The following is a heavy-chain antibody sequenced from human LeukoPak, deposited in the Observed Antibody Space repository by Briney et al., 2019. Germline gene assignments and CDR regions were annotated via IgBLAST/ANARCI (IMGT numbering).Heavy chain of an antibody. Sequence: TSETLSLTCTVSGGSISSYYWSWIRQPPGKGLDWIGYIYYSGSTNYNPSLKSRVTISVDTSKNPFSLKLSSVTAADTAVYYCARRDSSSCIDYWGQGTLVTVSS. CDR2: IYYSGST. J-gene: IGHJ4*02. D-gene: IGHD6-13*01. CDR3: ARRDSSSCIDY. V-gene: IGHV4-59*08. CDR1: GGSISSYY.